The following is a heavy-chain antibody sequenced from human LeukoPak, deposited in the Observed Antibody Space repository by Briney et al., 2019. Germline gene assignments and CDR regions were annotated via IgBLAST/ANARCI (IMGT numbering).Heavy chain of an antibody. CDR3: ARDQLSRGVWFDP. Sequence: SVKVSCKASGGTFSSYAISWVRQAPGQGLECMGGIIPILGTANYAQKFQGRVTITADKSTSTAYMELSSLRSEDTAVYYCARDQLSRGVWFDPWGQGTLVTVSS. CDR2: IIPILGTA. CDR1: GGTFSSYA. V-gene: IGHV1-69*10. J-gene: IGHJ5*02. D-gene: IGHD1-1*01.